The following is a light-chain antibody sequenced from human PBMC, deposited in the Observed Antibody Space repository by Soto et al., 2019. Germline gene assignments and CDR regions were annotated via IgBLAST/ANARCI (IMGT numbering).Light chain of an antibody. J-gene: IGLJ1*01. V-gene: IGLV2-14*01. CDR1: SRDVGGYNY. CDR2: DVS. CDR3: SSYTSRSTLYV. Sequence: QSVLAQPASASESPGQAITILCTGTSRDVGGYNYVSWYQQHPGKAPKLMIYDVSNRPSGVSNRFSGSKSGNTASLTISGLQAEDEAGYYCSSYTSRSTLYVFGTGTKVTVL.